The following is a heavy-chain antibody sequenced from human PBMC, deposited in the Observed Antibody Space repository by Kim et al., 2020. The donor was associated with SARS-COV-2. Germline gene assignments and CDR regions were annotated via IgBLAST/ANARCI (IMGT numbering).Heavy chain of an antibody. V-gene: IGHV1-3*01. D-gene: IGHD5-18*01. CDR1: GYTFTSYA. J-gene: IGHJ4*02. Sequence: ASVKVSCKASGYTFTSYAMHWVRQAPGQRLEWMGWINAGNGNTKYSQKFQGRVTITRDTSASTAYMELSSLRSEDTAVYYCARAERRINHRGYSYGPRNDYWGQGTLVTVSS. CDR3: ARAERRINHRGYSYGPRNDY. CDR2: INAGNGNT.